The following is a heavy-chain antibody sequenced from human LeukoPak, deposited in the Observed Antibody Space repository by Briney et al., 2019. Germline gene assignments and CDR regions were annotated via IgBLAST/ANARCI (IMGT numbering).Heavy chain of an antibody. Sequence: GGSLRLSCAASGFTFSSYSMNWVRQAPGKGLEWVSSISSSSSYIYYADSVKGRFTISRDNAKNSLYLQMNSLRAEDTAVYYCARGRTAETPFDYWGQGTLVTVSS. CDR2: ISSSSSYI. CDR3: ARGRTAETPFDY. V-gene: IGHV3-21*01. CDR1: GFTFSSYS. J-gene: IGHJ4*02. D-gene: IGHD2-21*02.